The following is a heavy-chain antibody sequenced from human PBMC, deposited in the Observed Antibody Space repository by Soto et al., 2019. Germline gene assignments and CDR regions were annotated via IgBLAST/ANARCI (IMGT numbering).Heavy chain of an antibody. CDR1: GGSISSYY. CDR3: ARQGFGPLHGLVDV. J-gene: IGHJ6*02. V-gene: IGHV4-59*08. D-gene: IGHD3-10*01. CDR2: VHHSWGS. Sequence: QVQLQESGPGLVKPSETLSLSCTVSGGSISSYYWSWFRQSPGKRMEWIGYVHHSWGSSYNPSLQXXVXXSLDTSQSQFSLKVTSVTATDTAVYYCARQGFGPLHGLVDVWGQGTTVTVSS.